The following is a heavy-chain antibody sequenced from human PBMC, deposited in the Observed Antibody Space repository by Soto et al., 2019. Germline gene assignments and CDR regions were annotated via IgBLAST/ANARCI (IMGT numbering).Heavy chain of an antibody. CDR1: GYTFTSYY. V-gene: IGHV1-46*03. Sequence: ASVKVSCKASGYTFTSYYMHWVRQAPGQGLEWMGIINPSGGSTSYAQKFQGRVTMTRDTSTSTVYMELSSLRSEDTAVYYCAREEIPYGSGSIGLDYWGQGTLGTVSS. CDR3: AREEIPYGSGSIGLDY. J-gene: IGHJ4*02. D-gene: IGHD3-10*01. CDR2: INPSGGST.